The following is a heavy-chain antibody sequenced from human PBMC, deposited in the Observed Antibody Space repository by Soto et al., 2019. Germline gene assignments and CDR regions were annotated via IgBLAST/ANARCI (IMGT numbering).Heavy chain of an antibody. Sequence: EVQLLESGGGLVQPGGSLRLSCAVSGFTFSSHAMSWVRQAPGKGLECVSSITGSGDSTYYADSVKGRFTISRDKSKSTLDLQMNSRRAEATAVYYCATDLQFSGWLSAQTFDYWGQGTQVTVSS. J-gene: IGHJ4*02. CDR3: ATDLQFSGWLSAQTFDY. D-gene: IGHD6-19*01. CDR2: ITGSGDST. V-gene: IGHV3-23*01. CDR1: GFTFSSHA.